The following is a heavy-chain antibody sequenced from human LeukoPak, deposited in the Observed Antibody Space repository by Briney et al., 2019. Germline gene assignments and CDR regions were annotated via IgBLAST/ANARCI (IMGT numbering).Heavy chain of an antibody. CDR3: AKDAYCGGDCYLDY. CDR1: GFTFSSYS. Sequence: GGSLRLSCAASGFTFSSYSMNWVRQAPGKGLEWVSYISSSSSPIYYADSVKGRFTISRDNSKNTLYLQMNSLRAEDTAVYYCAKDAYCGGDCYLDYWGQGTLVTVSS. CDR2: ISSSSSPI. J-gene: IGHJ4*02. V-gene: IGHV3-48*01. D-gene: IGHD2-21*02.